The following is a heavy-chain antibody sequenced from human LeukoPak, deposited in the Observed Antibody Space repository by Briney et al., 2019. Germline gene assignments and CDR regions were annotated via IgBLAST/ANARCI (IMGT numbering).Heavy chain of an antibody. Sequence: SETLSLTCTVSGGSISSYYWSWIRQPPGKGLEWIGYIYYSGSTNYNPSLKSRVTISVDTSKNQFSLKLSSVTAADTAVYYCARYGTITMVRGVIIPRNAFDIWGQGTMVTVSS. J-gene: IGHJ3*02. CDR3: ARYGTITMVRGVIIPRNAFDI. V-gene: IGHV4-59*01. CDR2: IYYSGST. CDR1: GGSISSYY. D-gene: IGHD3-10*01.